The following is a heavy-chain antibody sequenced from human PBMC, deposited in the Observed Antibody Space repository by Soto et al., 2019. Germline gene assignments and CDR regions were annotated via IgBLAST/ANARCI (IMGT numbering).Heavy chain of an antibody. CDR3: ARGRGEIQGP. Sequence: QVQVRQWGAGLLKPSETLSLTCAVYGGSFGVNYWSWIRHPPGRGLEWLGEINHSGSTNHTPSLKSRVTIVADTSNKQFSLKLSSVTAADTAVYYCARGRGEIQGPWGQGTLVTVSS. V-gene: IGHV4-34*01. CDR1: GGSFGVNY. CDR2: INHSGST. D-gene: IGHD3-16*01. J-gene: IGHJ5*02.